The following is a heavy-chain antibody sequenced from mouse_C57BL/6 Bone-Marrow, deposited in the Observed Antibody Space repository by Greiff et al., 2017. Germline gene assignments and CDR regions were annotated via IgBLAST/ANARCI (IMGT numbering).Heavy chain of an antibody. D-gene: IGHD1-1*01. Sequence: DAGGGLVQPKGSLKLSCAASGFSFNTYAMHWVRQAPGKGLEWVARIRSKSNNYATYYAESVKDRFTISRDDSESMLYLQMNNLKTEDTAMYYWVRNYYGSRWYFDVWGTGTTVTVSS. CDR1: GFSFNTYA. CDR2: IRSKSNNYAT. J-gene: IGHJ1*03. V-gene: IGHV10-1*01. CDR3: VRNYYGSRWYFDV.